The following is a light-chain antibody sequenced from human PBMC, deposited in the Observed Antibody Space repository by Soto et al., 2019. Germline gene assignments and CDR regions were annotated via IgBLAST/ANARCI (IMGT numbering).Light chain of an antibody. CDR3: QQLGSSPWT. CDR2: AAS. V-gene: IGKV3-20*01. CDR1: QSVSSSY. Sequence: EIVLTQSPGTLSLSPEERATLSCRASQSVSSSYLAWYQQKPGQAPSLLIYAASRRATGIPDRFSGSGSGTDFTLTICRLEPEDFAVYYCQQLGSSPWTFGQGTKVEIK. J-gene: IGKJ1*01.